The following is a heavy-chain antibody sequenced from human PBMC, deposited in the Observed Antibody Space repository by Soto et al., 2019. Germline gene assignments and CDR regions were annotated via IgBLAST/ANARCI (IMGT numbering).Heavy chain of an antibody. CDR3: ARELIVGPAEYFQD. CDR2: INDDGSEE. CDR1: GFTFKYDW. Sequence: GGSLRLSCVASGFTFKYDWMSWVRQSPGKGLEWVANINDDGSEEYYLDSVRGRFTISRDNAKNSLFLHMNSLTTEDTAVYFCARELIVGPAEYFQDWGQGTRVTVSS. J-gene: IGHJ1*01. D-gene: IGHD1-26*01. V-gene: IGHV3-7*01.